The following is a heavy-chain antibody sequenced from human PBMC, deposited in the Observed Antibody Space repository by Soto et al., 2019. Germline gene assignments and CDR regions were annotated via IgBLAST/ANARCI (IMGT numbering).Heavy chain of an antibody. D-gene: IGHD6-13*01. CDR1: GYTFTSYG. CDR3: VRRHVSATGIDWSDP. Sequence: GASVKVSCKASGYTFTSYGIHWVLQAPGQRLEWMGWINAANGDTKYSPKFQGRVTITRDTSASTAYMELSSLRSEDTAVYYCVRRHVSATGIDWSDPWGQGTLVTVSS. CDR2: INAANGDT. V-gene: IGHV1-3*01. J-gene: IGHJ5*02.